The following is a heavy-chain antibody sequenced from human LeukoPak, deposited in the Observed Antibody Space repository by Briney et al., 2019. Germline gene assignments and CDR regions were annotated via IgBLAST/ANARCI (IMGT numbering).Heavy chain of an antibody. CDR3: ARGNLYSSRWSSFDY. Sequence: PSETLSLTCTVSGGSISSYYWSWIRQPPGKGLEWIGYIYYSGSTNYNPSLKSRVTLSVDTSKNQFSLKLNSVTAADTAVYYCARGNLYSSRWSSFDYWGQGTLVTVSS. V-gene: IGHV4-59*01. J-gene: IGHJ4*02. D-gene: IGHD6-13*01. CDR2: IYYSGST. CDR1: GGSISSYY.